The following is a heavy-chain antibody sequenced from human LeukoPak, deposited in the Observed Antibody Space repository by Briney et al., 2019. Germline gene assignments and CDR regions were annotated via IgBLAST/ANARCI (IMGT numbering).Heavy chain of an antibody. CDR2: IIPIFGTA. Sequence: ASVKVSCKASGGTFSSYAISWVRQAPGQGLEWMGGIIPIFGTANYAQKFQGRVTLTADESTSTAYMELSSLRSEDTAVYYCARDSGYDSNWFDPWGQGTLVTVSS. V-gene: IGHV1-69*13. D-gene: IGHD5-12*01. CDR3: ARDSGYDSNWFDP. J-gene: IGHJ5*02. CDR1: GGTFSSYA.